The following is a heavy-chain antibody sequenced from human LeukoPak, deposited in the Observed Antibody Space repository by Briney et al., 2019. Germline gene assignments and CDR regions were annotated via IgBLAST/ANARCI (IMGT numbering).Heavy chain of an antibody. Sequence: GGSLRLSCAVSGFSVSGYWMTWVRQAPGKGLEWVSSISSSSSSIYYADSVKGRFTISRDNAKNSLYLQMNSLRAEDTAVYYCARASGDIVETATMGSYWGQGTLVTVSS. CDR2: ISSSSSSI. J-gene: IGHJ4*02. CDR1: GFSVSGYW. D-gene: IGHD5-18*01. CDR3: ARASGDIVETATMGSY. V-gene: IGHV3-21*01.